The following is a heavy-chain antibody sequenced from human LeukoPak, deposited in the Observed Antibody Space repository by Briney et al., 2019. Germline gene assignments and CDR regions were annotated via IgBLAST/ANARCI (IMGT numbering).Heavy chain of an antibody. CDR2: IYYRGST. CDR3: ARGLWSGYYTDY. D-gene: IGHD3-3*01. V-gene: IGHV4-39*01. J-gene: IGHJ4*02. CDR1: GCSISSSSYY. Sequence: PSETLSLTCTVSGCSISSSSYYWGWLRQPPGKGLEWIGRIYYRGSTYYNPSHNRLVTITEDTSNNQFSLKLSSVTAADSAVYYCARGLWSGYYTDYWGQGTLVTVSS.